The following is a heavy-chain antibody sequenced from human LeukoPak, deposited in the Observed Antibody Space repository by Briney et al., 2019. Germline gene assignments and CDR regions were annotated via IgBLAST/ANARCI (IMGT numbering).Heavy chain of an antibody. Sequence: SETLSLTCTVSGGSISSHYWSWLRQPPGKGLEWIGYFYYTGSTNYNPSLKSRVTISVDTSKNRFSLKVTSVSAADTAVYYCAREAYGATFEYWGQGVLVTVSS. CDR2: FYYTGST. D-gene: IGHD4/OR15-4a*01. CDR3: AREAYGATFEY. CDR1: GGSISSHY. J-gene: IGHJ4*02. V-gene: IGHV4-59*11.